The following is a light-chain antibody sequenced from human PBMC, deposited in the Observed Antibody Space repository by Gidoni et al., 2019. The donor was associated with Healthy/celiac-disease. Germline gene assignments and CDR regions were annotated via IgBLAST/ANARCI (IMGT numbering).Light chain of an antibody. CDR3: QQRSNWLT. V-gene: IGKV3-11*01. CDR1: QSVSSY. J-gene: IGKJ4*01. Sequence: ATLSCRASQSVSSYLAWYQQTPGLAPRLLIYAASNRATGIPARCSSSGSGTYFTLTISILEPEDFAVYYCQQRSNWLTFGGGTKVEIK. CDR2: AAS.